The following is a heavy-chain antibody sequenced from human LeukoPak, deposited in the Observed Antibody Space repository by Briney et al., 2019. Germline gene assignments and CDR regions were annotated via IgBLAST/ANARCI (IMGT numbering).Heavy chain of an antibody. D-gene: IGHD3-10*01. CDR2: IVVGSGNT. V-gene: IGHV1-58*02. J-gene: IGHJ6*02. Sequence: VASVKVSCKASGFTFTSSAMQWVRQARGQRLEWIGWIVVGSGNTNYAQKFQERVTITRDMSTSTAYMELSSLRSEDTAVYYCAADLWFGEVYGMDVWGQGTTVTVSS. CDR3: AADLWFGEVYGMDV. CDR1: GFTFTSSA.